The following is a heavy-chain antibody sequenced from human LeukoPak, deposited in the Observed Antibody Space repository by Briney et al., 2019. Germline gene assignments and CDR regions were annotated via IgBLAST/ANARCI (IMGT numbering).Heavy chain of an antibody. Sequence: GGSLRLSCAASGFTFSSYAMSWVRQAPGKGLEWVSAISGSGGSTYYADSVKGRFTISRDNSKNTLYLQMNSLRAEDTAVYYCAKTDSPPWCGPGGCYFDYWGQGTLVTVSS. V-gene: IGHV3-23*01. CDR1: GFTFSSYA. J-gene: IGHJ4*02. CDR2: ISGSGGST. D-gene: IGHD3-3*01. CDR3: AKTDSPPWCGPGGCYFDY.